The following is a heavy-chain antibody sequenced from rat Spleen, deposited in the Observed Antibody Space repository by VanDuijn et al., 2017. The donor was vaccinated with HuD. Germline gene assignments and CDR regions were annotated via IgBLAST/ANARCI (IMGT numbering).Heavy chain of an antibody. CDR2: ISPSGGGT. CDR3: VRQETSGYSNWFTY. CDR1: GFTFNNYG. D-gene: IGHD4-3*01. J-gene: IGHJ3*01. V-gene: IGHV5-29*01. Sequence: EVQLVESGGGLVQPGRSLKLSCAASGFTFNNYGMAWVRQAPTKGLEWIAAISPSGGGTWYRDSVKGRFTVSRDNADSTLYLQMDSLRSEDTATYYCVRQETSGYSNWFTYWGQGTLVTVSS.